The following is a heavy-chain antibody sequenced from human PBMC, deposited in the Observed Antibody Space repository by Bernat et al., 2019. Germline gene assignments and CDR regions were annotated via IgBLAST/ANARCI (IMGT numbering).Heavy chain of an antibody. CDR2: ISISSSYT. Sequence: EVQLVESGGGLVQPGGSLRLSCAASGLTFSSYEMNWVRQAPGKGLEWVSYISISSSYTNYADSVKGRFTISRDNAKNSLYLQMNSLRAEDTAVYYCARGTSTSAPYMDVWGKGTTVTVSS. J-gene: IGHJ6*03. V-gene: IGHV3-48*03. CDR1: GLTFSSYE. CDR3: ARGTSTSAPYMDV.